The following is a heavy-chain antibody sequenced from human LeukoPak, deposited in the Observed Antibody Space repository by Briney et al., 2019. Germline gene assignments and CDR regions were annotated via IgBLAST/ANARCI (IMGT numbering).Heavy chain of an antibody. D-gene: IGHD3-10*01. CDR2: ISWNSGSI. V-gene: IGHV3-9*01. Sequence: PGGSLRLSCAASGFTFDDYAMHWVRQAPGKGLEWVSGISWNSGSIGYADSVKGRFTISRDNAKNSLYLQMNSLRAEDTALYYCAKDITLNYYGSGSAIDYWGQGTLVTVSS. CDR3: AKDITLNYYGSGSAIDY. J-gene: IGHJ4*02. CDR1: GFTFDDYA.